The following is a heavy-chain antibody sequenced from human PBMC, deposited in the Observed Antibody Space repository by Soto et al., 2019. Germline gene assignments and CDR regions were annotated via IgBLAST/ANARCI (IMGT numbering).Heavy chain of an antibody. V-gene: IGHV1-3*05. Sequence: QVQLVQSGAEDKKPGASVKVSCKASGYTFTDYAMHWVRQAPGQRLEWKGWINDANGKTKYSQKFQGRVNITRDTSASTDYMELISLRSEDTAVYYCARHGSAWDYWGQGTLVTVSS. CDR1: GYTFTDYA. CDR3: ARHGSAWDY. D-gene: IGHD6-19*01. CDR2: INDANGKT. J-gene: IGHJ4*02.